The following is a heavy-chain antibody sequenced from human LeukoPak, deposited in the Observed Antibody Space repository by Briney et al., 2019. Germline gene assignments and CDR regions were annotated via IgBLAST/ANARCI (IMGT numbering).Heavy chain of an antibody. CDR1: GGSISSSSYY. J-gene: IGHJ3*02. V-gene: IGHV4-39*01. CDR3: ARLYYYDSSGYSAFDI. D-gene: IGHD3-22*01. Sequence: KPSETLSLTCTVSGGSISSSSYYWGWLRQPPGKGLEWIGSIYYSGSTYYNPSLKSRVTISVDTSKNQFSLKLSSVTAADTAVYYCARLYYYDSSGYSAFDIWGQGTMVTVSS. CDR2: IYYSGST.